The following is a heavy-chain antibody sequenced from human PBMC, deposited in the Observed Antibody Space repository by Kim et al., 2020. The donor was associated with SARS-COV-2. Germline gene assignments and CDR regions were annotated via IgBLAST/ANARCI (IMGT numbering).Heavy chain of an antibody. D-gene: IGHD1-1*01. CDR2: ISRSSSYI. V-gene: IGHV3-21*01. Sequence: GGSLRLSCAASGFIFSTYSMNWVRQAPGKGLEWVSFISRSSSYIYYVDSVKGRFTISRDNAKNSLYLQMNSLRVEDTAVYYCARDLLGENTNWEYYYYYGMDVWGQGTTVTVSS. CDR3: ARDLLGENTNWEYYYYYGMDV. J-gene: IGHJ6*02. CDR1: GFIFSTYS.